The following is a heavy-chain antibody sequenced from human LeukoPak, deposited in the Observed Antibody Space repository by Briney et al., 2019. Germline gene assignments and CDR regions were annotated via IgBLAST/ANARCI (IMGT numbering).Heavy chain of an antibody. J-gene: IGHJ4*02. Sequence: ASVKVSCKASGYTFTSYYMHWVRQAPGQGLEWMGIINPSGGSTSYAQKFQGRVTMTRDTSTSTAYMELRSLRSDDTAVYYCATLTVTDYWGQGTLVTVSS. CDR1: GYTFTSYY. D-gene: IGHD4-11*01. CDR3: ATLTVTDY. V-gene: IGHV1-46*01. CDR2: INPSGGST.